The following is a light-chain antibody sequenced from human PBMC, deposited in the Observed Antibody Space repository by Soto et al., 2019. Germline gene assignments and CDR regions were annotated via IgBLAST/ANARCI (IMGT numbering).Light chain of an antibody. Sequence: QSVLTQPPSASGTPGQRVFISCSGSSSNIGGTNYAYWYQQLPGAAPKLLMHSNNLRPSGVPERISGSKSGTSASLANSGLRSEDEAVYYCASWDDRLGAVIFGGGTKLTVL. V-gene: IGLV1-47*02. CDR3: ASWDDRLGAVI. CDR2: SNN. J-gene: IGLJ2*01. CDR1: SSNIGGTNY.